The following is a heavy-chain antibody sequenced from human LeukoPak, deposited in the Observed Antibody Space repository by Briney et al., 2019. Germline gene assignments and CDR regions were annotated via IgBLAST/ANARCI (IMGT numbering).Heavy chain of an antibody. Sequence: GGSLRLSCAASAFIFTSYVMHWVRQAPGKGLEWVAVIWYDGSNKYADSVKGRFIISRDNSKNTLDLQMNSLRVEDSAVYYCAKGGGSKLKDAFDVWGQGTVVAVSA. CDR1: AFIFTSYV. CDR2: IWYDGSNK. V-gene: IGHV3-30*02. D-gene: IGHD5-12*01. CDR3: AKGGGSKLKDAFDV. J-gene: IGHJ3*01.